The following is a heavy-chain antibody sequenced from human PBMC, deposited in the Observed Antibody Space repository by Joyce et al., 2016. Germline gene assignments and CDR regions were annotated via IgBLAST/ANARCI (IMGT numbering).Heavy chain of an antibody. J-gene: IGHJ4*02. CDR1: GYTFTSHY. D-gene: IGHD6-19*01. CDR3: ARDDGISGWYDGFDY. CDR2: IKPSGGST. Sequence: QVQLVQSGAEVKKPGASVKVSCKASGYTFTSHYIHWVRQAPGQGLEWMGMIKPSGGSTSYAQKFQGRVTMTRDTSTSTVYMDLSSLRSEDTAIFYCARDDGISGWYDGFDYRGQGTPVTVSS. V-gene: IGHV1-46*01.